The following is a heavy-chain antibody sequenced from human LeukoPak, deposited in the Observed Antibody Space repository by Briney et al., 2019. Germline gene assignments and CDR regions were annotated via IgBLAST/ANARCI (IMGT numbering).Heavy chain of an antibody. J-gene: IGHJ4*02. CDR1: GFTFSSYS. CDR2: ISSSSSYI. CDR3: ASPLGKNYDILTGYPDY. V-gene: IGHV3-21*01. D-gene: IGHD3-9*01. Sequence: GGSLRLSCAASGFTFSSYSMNWVPEAPGKGLEWVSSISSSSSYIYCADSVKGRFTISRDNAKNSLYLQMNSLRAEDTAVYYCASPLGKNYDILTGYPDYWGQGTLVTVSS.